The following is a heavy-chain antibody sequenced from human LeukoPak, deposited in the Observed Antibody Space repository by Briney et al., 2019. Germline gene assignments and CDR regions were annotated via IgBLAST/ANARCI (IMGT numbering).Heavy chain of an antibody. D-gene: IGHD2-8*01. Sequence: GESLKISCKGFGYTFISYWIGWVHQMPEKDLEWMGIIYPSDSDTRYSPSFQGQVTISADKSISTAYLQWSSLKASDTAMYYCAGHGGSSIEMAYWGQGTLVTVSS. CDR1: GYTFISYW. J-gene: IGHJ4*02. CDR2: IYPSDSDT. CDR3: AGHGGSSIEMAY. V-gene: IGHV5-51*07.